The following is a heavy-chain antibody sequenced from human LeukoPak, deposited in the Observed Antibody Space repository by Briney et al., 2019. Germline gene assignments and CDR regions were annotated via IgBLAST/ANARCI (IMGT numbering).Heavy chain of an antibody. CDR3: ANNFDY. CDR1: GFTFSNYG. J-gene: IGHJ4*02. CDR2: IWHDGSNK. V-gene: IGHV3-33*06. Sequence: GRSLRLSFAASGFTFSNYGMHWVRQAPGKGLEWVAVIWHDGSNKYYADSVKGRFTISRDNSKNTLYLQMNSLRAEDTAVYYCANNFDYWGQGTLVTVSS.